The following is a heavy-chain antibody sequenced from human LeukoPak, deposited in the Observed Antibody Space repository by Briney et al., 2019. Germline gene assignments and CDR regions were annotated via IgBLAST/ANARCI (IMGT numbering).Heavy chain of an antibody. V-gene: IGHV4-34*01. Sequence: SETLSLTCAVSADSFSSHYWTWIRQPPGKGLEWIGEINHSGSTNYNPSLKSRVTISVDTSKNQFSLKLSSVTAADTAVYYCARGHITSVSRYYDILTGPSDFDYWGQGTLVTVSS. D-gene: IGHD3-9*01. CDR1: ADSFSSHY. J-gene: IGHJ4*02. CDR3: ARGHITSVSRYYDILTGPSDFDY. CDR2: INHSGST.